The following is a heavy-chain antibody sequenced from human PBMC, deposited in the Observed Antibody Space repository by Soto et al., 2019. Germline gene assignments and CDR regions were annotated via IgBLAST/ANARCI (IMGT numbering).Heavy chain of an antibody. CDR3: VKDESINWYSGHFRH. D-gene: IGHD6-13*01. V-gene: IGHV3-9*01. CDR2: INWNSGSI. Sequence: GGSLRLSCAASGFTFDDYAMHWVRQVPGKGLEWVSGINWNSGSIGYADSVKGRFAISRDNAKNSLHLQLNSLRAEDTAFYYCVKDESINWYSGHFRHWGQGTLVTVSS. CDR1: GFTFDDYA. J-gene: IGHJ1*01.